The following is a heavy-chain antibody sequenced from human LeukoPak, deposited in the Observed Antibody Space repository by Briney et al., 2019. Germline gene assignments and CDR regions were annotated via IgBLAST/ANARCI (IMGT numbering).Heavy chain of an antibody. D-gene: IGHD6-19*01. J-gene: IGHJ4*02. CDR3: VRDQQWLVPDY. CDR2: ISVSGAMT. CDR1: GFTFSSRG. V-gene: IGHV3-23*01. Sequence: GGSLRLSCAGSGFTFSSRGMSGVRQPPGKGLQWVSGISVSGAMTYYVDSVKGRFIISRDNSKNTVYLQMNSLTTEDTAVYYCVRDQQWLVPDYWGQGALVTVSS.